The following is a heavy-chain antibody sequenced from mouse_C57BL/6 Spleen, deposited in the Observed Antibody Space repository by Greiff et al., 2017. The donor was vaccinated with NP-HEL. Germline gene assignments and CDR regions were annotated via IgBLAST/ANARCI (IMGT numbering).Heavy chain of an antibody. CDR3: VRRSSYDFDY. CDR2: ISSGGSYT. D-gene: IGHD2-12*01. CDR1: GFTFSSYG. V-gene: IGHV5-6*01. J-gene: IGHJ2*01. Sequence: EVHLVESGGDLVKPGGSLKLSCAASGFTFSSYGMSWVRQTPDKRLEWVATISSGGSYTYYPDSVKGRFTISRDNAKNTLYLQMSSLKSEDTAMYYCVRRSSYDFDYWGQGTTLTVSS.